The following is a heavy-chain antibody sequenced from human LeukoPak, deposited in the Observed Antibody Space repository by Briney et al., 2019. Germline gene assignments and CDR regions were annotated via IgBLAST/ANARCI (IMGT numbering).Heavy chain of an antibody. CDR3: AREVTNYDSSGDAFDI. CDR1: GYTFTGYY. D-gene: IGHD3-22*01. Sequence: ASVKVSCKASGYTFTGYYMHWVRQAPGQGLEWMGWINPNSGGTNYAQKFQGRVTMTRDTSISTAYMELSRLRSDDTAVYYCAREVTNYDSSGDAFDIWGQGTMVTVSS. J-gene: IGHJ3*02. V-gene: IGHV1-2*02. CDR2: INPNSGGT.